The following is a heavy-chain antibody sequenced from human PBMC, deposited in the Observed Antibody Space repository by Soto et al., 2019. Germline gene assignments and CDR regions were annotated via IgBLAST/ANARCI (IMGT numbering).Heavy chain of an antibody. CDR2: IKQDGSEK. V-gene: IGHV3-7*01. J-gene: IGHJ4*02. D-gene: IGHD4-17*01. CDR1: GFRFRDYW. CDR3: ARVTTMGGY. Sequence: EVQLVESGGGLVQPGGSLRLSCAASGFRFRDYWMYWVRQPPGKGLEWVANIKQDGSEKYYVDSVKGRFTISRDNARNSLFLQMDSLRAEDTAVYFCARVTTMGGYWGQGTLLTVSS.